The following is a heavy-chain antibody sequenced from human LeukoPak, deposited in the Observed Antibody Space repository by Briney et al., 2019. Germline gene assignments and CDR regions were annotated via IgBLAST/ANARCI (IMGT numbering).Heavy chain of an antibody. CDR3: AREGGYDWDYFDY. J-gene: IGHJ4*02. Sequence: GGSLRLSCAASGFTFSSYGMHWVRQAPGKGLEWVAVIWYDGSNKYYADSVKGRFTISRDNSKNTLYLQMNSLRAEDTAVYYCAREGGYDWDYFDYWGQGTLVTVSS. V-gene: IGHV3-33*01. CDR2: IWYDGSNK. CDR1: GFTFSSYG. D-gene: IGHD5-12*01.